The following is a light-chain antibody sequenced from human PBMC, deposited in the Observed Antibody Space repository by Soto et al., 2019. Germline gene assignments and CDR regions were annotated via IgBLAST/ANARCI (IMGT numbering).Light chain of an antibody. Sequence: EIVLTQSPGTLSLSPGEIATLSCRASQSVSSHLAWYQQRPGQAPRLLIYGASSRATGIPDRFSGSGSGTDFTLTISRLEPEDFALYYCQQYGNSPPLTFGGGTKVEIK. V-gene: IGKV3-20*01. J-gene: IGKJ4*01. CDR3: QQYGNSPPLT. CDR2: GAS. CDR1: QSVSSH.